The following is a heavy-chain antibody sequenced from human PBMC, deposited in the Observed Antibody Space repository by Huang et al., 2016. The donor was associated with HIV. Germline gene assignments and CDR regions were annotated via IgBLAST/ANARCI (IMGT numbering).Heavy chain of an antibody. V-gene: IGHV4-34*01. CDR2: INDNGYT. D-gene: IGHD6-13*01. Sequence: QAQLQQWGAGLLKPSETLSLTCAVYGGSVSGHYWSWIRQPPGKGLEWIAEINDNGYTNYNPSRKSRVTISGHTSRNQCSLKLNSVTAADAAVYYCARASWYEPRSWYFGLWGRGTLVTVSS. CDR3: ARASWYEPRSWYFGL. J-gene: IGHJ2*01. CDR1: GGSVSGHY.